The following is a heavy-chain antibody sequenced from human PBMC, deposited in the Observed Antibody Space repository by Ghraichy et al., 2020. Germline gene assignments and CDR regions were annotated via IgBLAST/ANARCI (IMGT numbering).Heavy chain of an antibody. V-gene: IGHV3-7*03. J-gene: IGHJ4*02. Sequence: GESQNISCAASGFTFSSYAMSWVRQAPGKGLEWVANIKQDGSEKYYVDSVKGRFTVSRDNAKNSLYLQMNSLRAEDTAVYYCARDLPILHYGDYVPLFDYWGQGTLVTVSS. D-gene: IGHD4-17*01. CDR1: GFTFSSYA. CDR3: ARDLPILHYGDYVPLFDY. CDR2: IKQDGSEK.